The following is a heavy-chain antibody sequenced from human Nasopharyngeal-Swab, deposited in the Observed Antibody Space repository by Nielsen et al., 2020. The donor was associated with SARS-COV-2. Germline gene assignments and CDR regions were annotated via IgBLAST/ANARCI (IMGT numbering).Heavy chain of an antibody. CDR3: ARDQGYMDV. CDR1: GFTFSSYG. CDR2: ISYDGSNK. V-gene: IGHV3-30*03. J-gene: IGHJ6*03. Sequence: GESLKISCAASGFTFSSYGMHWVRQAPGKGLEWVAVISYDGSNKYYADSVKGRFTISRDNSKNTLYLQMNSLRAEDTAVYYCARDQGYMDVWGKGTTVTVSS.